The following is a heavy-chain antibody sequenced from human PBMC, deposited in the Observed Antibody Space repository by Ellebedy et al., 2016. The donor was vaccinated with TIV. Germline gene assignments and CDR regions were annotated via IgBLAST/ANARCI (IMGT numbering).Heavy chain of an antibody. CDR1: GGTFSSYA. Sequence: SVKVSXKASGGTFSSYAISWVRQAPGQGLEWMGRIIPILGIANYAQKFQGRVTITADKSTSTAYMELSSLRSVDTAVYYCARDSEVVITTWGMDVWGQGTTVTVSS. D-gene: IGHD3-22*01. CDR3: ARDSEVVITTWGMDV. CDR2: IIPILGIA. J-gene: IGHJ6*02. V-gene: IGHV1-69*04.